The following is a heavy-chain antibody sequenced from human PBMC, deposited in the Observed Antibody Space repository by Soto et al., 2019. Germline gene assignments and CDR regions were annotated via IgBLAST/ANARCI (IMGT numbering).Heavy chain of an antibody. CDR2: ISYDGSNK. J-gene: IGHJ6*02. CDR3: AKDQLNWNYKAYYYGMDV. CDR1: GFTFSSYG. V-gene: IGHV3-30*18. Sequence: GSLRLSCAASGFTFSSYGMHWVRQAPGKGLEWVAVISYDGSNKYYADSVKGRFTISRDNSKNTLYLQMNSLRAEDTAVYYCAKDQLNWNYKAYYYGMDVWGQGTTVTVSS. D-gene: IGHD1-7*01.